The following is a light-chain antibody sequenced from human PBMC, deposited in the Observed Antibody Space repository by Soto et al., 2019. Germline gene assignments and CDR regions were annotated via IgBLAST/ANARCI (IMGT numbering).Light chain of an antibody. V-gene: IGLV2-14*01. J-gene: IGLJ1*01. Sequence: QSVLTQPPSASGTPGQRVTISCSGSISNIGSNPVYWHQIHPGKAPKLMVFEVSNRPSGVSYRFSGSKSGNTASLTISGLQAEDEADYFCSSYSLSTAYLFGTRTKVTVL. CDR3: SSYSLSTAYL. CDR2: EVS. CDR1: ISNIGSNP.